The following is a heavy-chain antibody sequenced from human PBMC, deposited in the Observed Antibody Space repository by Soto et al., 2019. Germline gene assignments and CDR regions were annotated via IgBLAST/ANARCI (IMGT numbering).Heavy chain of an antibody. D-gene: IGHD2-21*02. CDR1: GGSISTDHYH. CDR2: IHYSGSI. V-gene: IGHV4-30-4*01. J-gene: IGHJ6*02. Sequence: QVQLQESGPGLVRPSQTLSLTCTVSGGSISTDHYHWTRIRQAPGKGLEWIGYIHYSGSIQFNPSLQSRVSMSVDTSKNLFSLRLSSVTAADTAVYFCAREDDGGDRDYYGLDVWGQGTTVTVSS. CDR3: AREDDGGDRDYYGLDV.